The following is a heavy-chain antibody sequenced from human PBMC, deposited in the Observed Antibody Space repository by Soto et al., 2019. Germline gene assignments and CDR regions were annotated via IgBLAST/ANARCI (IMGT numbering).Heavy chain of an antibody. Sequence: HVQLQESGPGLVKPSETLSLTCSVSGGSITGYYWIWIRQPPGKGLECIGYIYYTGSTYYSPSLESRVTISVDTSKDQFSLRLRSVTTADTAVYYCARGILGATTPFDLWGRGSLVTVSS. D-gene: IGHD1-26*01. CDR1: GGSITGYY. CDR3: ARGILGATTPFDL. CDR2: IYYTGST. J-gene: IGHJ4*02. V-gene: IGHV4-59*01.